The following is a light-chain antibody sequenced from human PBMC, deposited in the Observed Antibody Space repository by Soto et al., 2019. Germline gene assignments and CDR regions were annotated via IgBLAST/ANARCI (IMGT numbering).Light chain of an antibody. CDR2: DNN. J-gene: IGLJ3*02. CDR1: SSNIGNNY. Sequence: QSALTQSPSVSAAPGQKVTISCSGSSSNIGNNYVSWYQQLPGTAPKLLIYDNNKRPSGIPDRFSGSKSGTSATLGITGLQTGDEADYYCGTWDSSLSAVFGGGTKLTVL. CDR3: GTWDSSLSAV. V-gene: IGLV1-51*01.